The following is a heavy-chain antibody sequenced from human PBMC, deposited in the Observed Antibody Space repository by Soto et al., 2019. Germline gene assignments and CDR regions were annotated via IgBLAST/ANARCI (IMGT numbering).Heavy chain of an antibody. V-gene: IGHV1-69*02. CDR2: IIPILGIA. J-gene: IGHJ6*02. D-gene: IGHD6-13*01. Sequence: GASVKVSCKASGDTFSTYTISWVRQAPGQGLEWMGRIIPILGIANYAQKFQGRVTITADKSTSTAYMELSSLRSEDTAVYYCARGEWYSSSWYGDYYYGMDVWGQGTTVTVSS. CDR1: GDTFSTYT. CDR3: ARGEWYSSSWYGDYYYGMDV.